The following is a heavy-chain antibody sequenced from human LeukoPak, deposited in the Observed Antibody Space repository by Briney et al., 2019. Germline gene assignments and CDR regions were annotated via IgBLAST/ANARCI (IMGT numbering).Heavy chain of an antibody. CDR1: GGSISSYY. D-gene: IGHD5-12*01. J-gene: IGHJ5*02. V-gene: IGHV4-59*08. CDR3: ARSLGGYLYPGGGYDPIWFDR. CDR2: IYYSGST. Sequence: SGTLSLTCTVSGGSISSYYWSWIRQPPGKGLEWIGYIYYSGSTNYNPSLKSRVTISVDTSKNQFSLKLSSVTAADTAVYYCARSLGGYLYPGGGYDPIWFDRWGQGTLVTVSS.